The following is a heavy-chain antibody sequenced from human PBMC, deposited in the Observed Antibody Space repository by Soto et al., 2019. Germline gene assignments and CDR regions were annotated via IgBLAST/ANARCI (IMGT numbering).Heavy chain of an antibody. Sequence: ASVRVSCKASGYTFASYAMHWVRQAPGQRLEWMGWINAGNGNTKYSQKFQGRVTITRDTSASTAYMELSSLRSEDTAVYYCASSYSNYALIDYYYYGMDVWGQGTTVTVS. J-gene: IGHJ6*02. CDR3: ASSYSNYALIDYYYYGMDV. V-gene: IGHV1-3*01. CDR2: INAGNGNT. CDR1: GYTFASYA. D-gene: IGHD4-4*01.